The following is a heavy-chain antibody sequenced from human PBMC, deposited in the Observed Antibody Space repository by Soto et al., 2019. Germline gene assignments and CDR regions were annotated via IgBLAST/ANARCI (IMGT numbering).Heavy chain of an antibody. V-gene: IGHV4-59*01. CDR1: GGSISSYY. D-gene: IGHD6-19*01. J-gene: IGHJ4*02. CDR3: ARADLRYSSGVFDY. CDR2: IYCSGST. Sequence: PSETLSLTCTVSGGSISSYYWSWIRQPPGKGLEWIGYIYCSGSTNYNPSLKSRVTISVDTSKNQFSLKLSSVTAADTAVYYCARADLRYSSGVFDYWGQGTLVTVSS.